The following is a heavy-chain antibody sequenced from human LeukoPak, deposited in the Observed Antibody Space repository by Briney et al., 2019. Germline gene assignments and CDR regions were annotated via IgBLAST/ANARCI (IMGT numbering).Heavy chain of an antibody. CDR1: TYSITGDYH. D-gene: IGHD1-26*01. V-gene: IGHV4-38-2*01. CDR2: IYRTGKT. Sequence: KPSETLSLTCAVSTYSITGDYHWAWIRQSPGKGLEWIGSIYRTGKTYYNPAHKTRVTISVDTSKNQFSLRLSSVTASDTAVYFCARHVSGNVWFFDDWGQGTLVTVSP. J-gene: IGHJ4*02. CDR3: ARHVSGNVWFFDD.